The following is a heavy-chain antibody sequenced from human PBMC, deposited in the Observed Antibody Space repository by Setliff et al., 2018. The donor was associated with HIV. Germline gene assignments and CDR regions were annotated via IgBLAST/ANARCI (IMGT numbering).Heavy chain of an antibody. J-gene: IGHJ4*02. CDR3: ARRGEDATIY. CDR2: IYTSGST. V-gene: IGHV4-61*02. D-gene: IGHD3-3*01. Sequence: SETLSLTCTVSGGSISSGSYYWSWIRQPAGKGLEWIGRIYTSGSTNYNPSLKSRVTISVDTSKNQYSLKMTSVTAADTAVYYCARRGEDATIYWGRGALVTVSS. CDR1: GGSISSGSYY.